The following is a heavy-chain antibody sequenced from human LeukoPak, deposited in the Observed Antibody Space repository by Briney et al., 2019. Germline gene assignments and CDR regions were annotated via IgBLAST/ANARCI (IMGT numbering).Heavy chain of an antibody. V-gene: IGHV3-48*03. CDR3: ARDVQLVGPADI. CDR2: ISNRGAST. CDR1: GFTFSSYE. J-gene: IGHJ3*02. Sequence: QPGGSLRLSCAASGFTFSSYEMNWVRQAPGKGLEWVSGISNRGASTYYADSVQGRFTISRDNAKNSLYLQMNSLRAEDTAVYYCARDVQLVGPADIWGQGTMVTVSS. D-gene: IGHD6-6*01.